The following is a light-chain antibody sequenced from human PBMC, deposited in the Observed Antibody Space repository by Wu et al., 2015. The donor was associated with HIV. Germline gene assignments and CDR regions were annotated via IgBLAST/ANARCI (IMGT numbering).Light chain of an antibody. V-gene: IGKV3-20*01. Sequence: EIVLTQSPGTLSLSSGERATLSCRASQSVSNRNLAWYQQKPGQPPRLLIYHTLSRATGIPDRFNGGASGTDFILTIDGLQPEDFGIYYXQYYGTALLTFGGGTKVEI. CDR1: QSVSNRN. J-gene: IGKJ4*01. CDR3: QYYGTALLT. CDR2: HTL.